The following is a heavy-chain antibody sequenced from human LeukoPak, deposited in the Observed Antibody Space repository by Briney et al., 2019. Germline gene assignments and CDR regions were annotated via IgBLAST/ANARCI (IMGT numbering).Heavy chain of an antibody. Sequence: KTSETLSLTCTVSGGYISSSSYYWGWIRQPPGKGLEWIGSIYYSGSTYYNPSLKSRVTISVDKSKNQFSLKLSSVTAADTAVYYCADYYYGSGSYGHWGQGTLVTVSS. CDR1: GGYISSSSYY. J-gene: IGHJ4*02. D-gene: IGHD3-10*01. V-gene: IGHV4-39*07. CDR3: ADYYYGSGSYGH. CDR2: IYYSGST.